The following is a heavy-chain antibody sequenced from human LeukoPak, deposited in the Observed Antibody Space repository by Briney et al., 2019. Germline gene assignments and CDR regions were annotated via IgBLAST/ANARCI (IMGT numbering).Heavy chain of an antibody. Sequence: GGSLRLSCAASGFTFSSYAMTWVRQAPGKGLEWVSSISDRDHNTYYADSVKGRFTISRDNSKNTLYLQMNSLRDEDTALYYCAKAGIGVVGYFDYWGQGTLVTVSS. V-gene: IGHV3-23*01. D-gene: IGHD6-19*01. CDR2: ISDRDHNT. J-gene: IGHJ4*02. CDR1: GFTFSSYA. CDR3: AKAGIGVVGYFDY.